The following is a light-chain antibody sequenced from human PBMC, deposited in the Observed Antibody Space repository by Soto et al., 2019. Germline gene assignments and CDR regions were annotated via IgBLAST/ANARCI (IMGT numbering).Light chain of an antibody. CDR3: QQSYSTPIT. CDR1: QTVSNK. Sequence: EIVLTQSPATLSSSPGERATLSCRASQTVSNKLAWYQHKPGQAPRLLIYDTSNRATGIPARFSGSGSGTDFTLTISSLEPEDFATYYCQQSYSTPITLGQGTRLEIK. V-gene: IGKV3-11*01. J-gene: IGKJ5*01. CDR2: DTS.